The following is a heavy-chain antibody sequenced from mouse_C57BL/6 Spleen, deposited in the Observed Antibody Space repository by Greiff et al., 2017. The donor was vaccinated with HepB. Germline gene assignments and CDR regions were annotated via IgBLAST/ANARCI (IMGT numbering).Heavy chain of an antibody. D-gene: IGHD1-1*01. J-gene: IGHJ4*01. CDR2: INPNSGTT. V-gene: IGHV1-39*01. Sequence: EVQLQQSGPELVKPGASVKISCKASGYSFTDYNMNWVKQSNGKSLEWIGVINPNSGTTSYNQKVKGKTTLTVDQSSSTAYMQLNSLTSEDSAVYSCARDHYYGSSYTAMDYWGQGTSVNVSS. CDR1: GYSFTDYN. CDR3: ARDHYYGSSYTAMDY.